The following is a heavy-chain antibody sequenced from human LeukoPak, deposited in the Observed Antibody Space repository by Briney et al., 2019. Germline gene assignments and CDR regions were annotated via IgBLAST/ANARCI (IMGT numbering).Heavy chain of an antibody. CDR1: GFTFSSYA. J-gene: IGHJ4*02. D-gene: IGHD2/OR15-2a*01. Sequence: PGRSLRLSCAASGFTFSSYAMHCVRQAPGKGLEWVAVISYDGNNKYYADSVKGRFTISRDNSKNTLYLQMNSLRAEDTAVYYCARDQGFCFDYWGQGTLVTVSS. CDR2: ISYDGNNK. V-gene: IGHV3-30-3*01. CDR3: ARDQGFCFDY.